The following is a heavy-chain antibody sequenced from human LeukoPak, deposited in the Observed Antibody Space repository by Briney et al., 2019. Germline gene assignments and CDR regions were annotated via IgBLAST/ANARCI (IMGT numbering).Heavy chain of an antibody. CDR1: GGSISSYY. CDR2: INHSGST. Sequence: PSETLSLTCTVSGGSISSYYWSWIRQPPGKGLEWIGEINHSGSTNYNPSLKSRVTISIDTSKNQFSLKLNSVTAADTAVYYCARPLRCSGNNCYMDNWFDPWGQGSLVTVSS. J-gene: IGHJ5*02. CDR3: ARPLRCSGNNCYMDNWFDP. V-gene: IGHV4-34*01. D-gene: IGHD2-2*02.